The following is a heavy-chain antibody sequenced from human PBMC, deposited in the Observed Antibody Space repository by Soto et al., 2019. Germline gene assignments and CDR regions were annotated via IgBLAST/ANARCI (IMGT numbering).Heavy chain of an antibody. Sequence: SGTLSLTCTVSGGSISSSSYYWGWIRQPPGKGLEWIGSMYYSGSTYYNPSLKSRVTISVDTSKNQFSLKLSSVTAADTAVYYCARLYSSGLIDYWGQGTLVTVSS. J-gene: IGHJ4*02. V-gene: IGHV4-39*01. D-gene: IGHD6-19*01. CDR3: ARLYSSGLIDY. CDR1: GGSISSSSYY. CDR2: MYYSGST.